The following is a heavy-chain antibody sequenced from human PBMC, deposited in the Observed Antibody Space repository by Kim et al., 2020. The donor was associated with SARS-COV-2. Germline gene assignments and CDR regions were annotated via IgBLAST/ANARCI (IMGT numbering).Heavy chain of an antibody. CDR3: AREGFRESNFDY. Sequence: YYVDSVKGRFTISRDNAKNPLYLQMTSLRAEDTAVYYCAREGFRESNFDYWGQGTLVTVSS. J-gene: IGHJ4*02. D-gene: IGHD3-10*01. V-gene: IGHV3-7*01.